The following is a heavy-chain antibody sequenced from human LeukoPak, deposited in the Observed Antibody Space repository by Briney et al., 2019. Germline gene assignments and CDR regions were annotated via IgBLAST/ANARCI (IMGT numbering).Heavy chain of an antibody. V-gene: IGHV1-46*01. Sequence: GASVKVSCKTSGYTFTGSYLHWVRQAPGQGLEWMGIINPRGDSSTYARKFQGRVTMTGDTSTSTVYMEVSSLRSEDTAVYYCASGSSWFYLDYWGQGTLVTVSS. CDR3: ASGSSWFYLDY. CDR1: GYTFTGSY. J-gene: IGHJ4*02. CDR2: INPRGDSS. D-gene: IGHD6-13*01.